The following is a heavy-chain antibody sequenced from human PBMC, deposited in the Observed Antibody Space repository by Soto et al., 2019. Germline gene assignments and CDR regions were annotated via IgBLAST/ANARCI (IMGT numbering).Heavy chain of an antibody. CDR1: GGTFSSYA. CDR2: IIPIFGTA. V-gene: IGHV1-69*06. Sequence: ASVKVSCKASGGTFSSYAISWVRQAPGQGLEWMGGIIPIFGTANYAQKFQGRVTITADKSTSTAYMELSSLRSEDTAVYYCARDRNWNDLHPFDYWGQGTLVTVSS. J-gene: IGHJ4*02. D-gene: IGHD1-20*01. CDR3: ARDRNWNDLHPFDY.